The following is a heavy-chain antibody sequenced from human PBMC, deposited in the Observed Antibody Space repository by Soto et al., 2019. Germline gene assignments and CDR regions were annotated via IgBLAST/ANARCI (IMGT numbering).Heavy chain of an antibody. CDR1: GFTSKESA. Sequence: PGGSLRLSCAASGFTSKESAMNWVRQAPGKGLEWVASISDTGASTWYAESVRGRLSISRDNSRNTLYLQMNSLRGEDTALYYCAKGCRSGWVSYFENWGQGALVAVSS. V-gene: IGHV3-23*01. J-gene: IGHJ4*02. D-gene: IGHD6-19*01. CDR2: ISDTGAST. CDR3: AKGCRSGWVSYFEN.